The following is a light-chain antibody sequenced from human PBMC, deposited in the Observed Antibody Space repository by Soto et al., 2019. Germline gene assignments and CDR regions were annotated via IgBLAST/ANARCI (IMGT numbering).Light chain of an antibody. CDR2: GAS. Sequence: EIVMTQSPATLSVSPGERATLSCRASQSVSSNLAWYQQKPGQAPRLLIYGASTRATGIPARFSGSGSGTEFTLTISSLQSEDCAVYYWQQYNSWPPLTFGQGTKVEIK. CDR3: QQYNSWPPLT. V-gene: IGKV3-15*01. CDR1: QSVSSN. J-gene: IGKJ1*01.